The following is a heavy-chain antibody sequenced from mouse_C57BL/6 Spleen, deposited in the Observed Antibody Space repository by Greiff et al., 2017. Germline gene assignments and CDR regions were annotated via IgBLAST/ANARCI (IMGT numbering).Heavy chain of an antibody. CDR1: GYTFTDYN. CDR3: AGGVTTSFAY. J-gene: IGHJ3*01. Sequence: EVKLVESGPELVKPGASVKIPCKASGYTFTDYNMDWVKQSHGKSLEWIGDINPNNGGTIYNQKFKGKATLTVDKSSSTAYMELRSLTSEDTAVYYCAGGVTTSFAYWGQGTLVTVSA. V-gene: IGHV1-18*01. D-gene: IGHD2-2*01. CDR2: INPNNGGT.